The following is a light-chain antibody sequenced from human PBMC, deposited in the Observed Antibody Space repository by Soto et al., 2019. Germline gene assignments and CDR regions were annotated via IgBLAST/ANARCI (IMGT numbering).Light chain of an antibody. J-gene: IGKJ1*01. V-gene: IGKV1-8*01. Sequence: IQMTQSPSSVSASVGDRVTITCRASQGISSYLAWYQQKPGKAPKLLIYAASTLQSGVPSRFSGSGSGTDFTLTISCLQSEDFATYYCQQLDSYPRTFGQGTKVDIK. CDR2: AAS. CDR3: QQLDSYPRT. CDR1: QGISSY.